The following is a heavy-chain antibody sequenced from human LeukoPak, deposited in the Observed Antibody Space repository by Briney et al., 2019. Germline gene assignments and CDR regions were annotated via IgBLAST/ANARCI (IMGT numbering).Heavy chain of an antibody. D-gene: IGHD5-18*01. V-gene: IGHV3-48*04. CDR1: GFTFSSDS. Sequence: GGSLRLSCAASGFTFSSDSMNWVRQAPGKGLEWISYISSSGNTIYYADSVKGRFTISRDNAKNSLYLQMNSLRAEDTAVYYCARENKVGFSYSGDCWGQGTLVTVSS. J-gene: IGHJ4*02. CDR2: ISSSGNTI. CDR3: ARENKVGFSYSGDC.